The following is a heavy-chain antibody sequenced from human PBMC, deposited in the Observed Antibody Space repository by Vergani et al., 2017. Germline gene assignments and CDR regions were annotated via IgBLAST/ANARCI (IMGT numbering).Heavy chain of an antibody. J-gene: IGHJ3*02. CDR2: ISTYNSNT. CDR1: GYTFTSYG. CDR3: ASREDSRGNYPDDARDI. V-gene: IGHV1-18*01. D-gene: IGHD3-22*01. Sequence: QVQLVQSGGEVKKPGASVKVSCEASGYTFTSYGISWVRQAPGQGPEWMGWISTYNSNTTYAQTFQGRVTMTTDTSTSTTYMELRSLRSDDTAVFYCASREDSRGNYPDDARDIWWQGRMVIVVS.